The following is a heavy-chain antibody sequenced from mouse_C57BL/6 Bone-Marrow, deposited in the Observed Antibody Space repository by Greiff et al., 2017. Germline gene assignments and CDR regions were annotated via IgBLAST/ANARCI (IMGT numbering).Heavy chain of an antibody. J-gene: IGHJ1*03. CDR2: IFPGSGST. Sequence: QVQLQQSGPELVRPGASVKISCKAPGYTFTSHWMQWVRQRPGQGLEWIGEIFPGSGSTYYNEKFKGKATLTVDKSSSTAYMLLSSLTSEDSAVYFCARISPSSITTVVADWYFDVWGTGTTVTVSS. CDR3: ARISPSSITTVVADWYFDV. D-gene: IGHD1-1*01. V-gene: IGHV1-56*01. CDR1: GYTFTSHW.